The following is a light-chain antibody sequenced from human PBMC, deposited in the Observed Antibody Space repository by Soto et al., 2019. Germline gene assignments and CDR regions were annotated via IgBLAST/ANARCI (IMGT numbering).Light chain of an antibody. J-gene: IGLJ1*01. CDR1: GSDIATFNY. CDR2: QVT. V-gene: IGLV2-14*01. CDR3: NSYSSTSFYV. Sequence: QSALAQPASMSGSPGQSITISCTGSGSDIATFNYVSWYQQYPGKAPKLLIYQVTSRASGVSHRFSGSKSGNTAALTISGLQAEDEAEYYCNSYSSTSFYVFGTGTKVTVL.